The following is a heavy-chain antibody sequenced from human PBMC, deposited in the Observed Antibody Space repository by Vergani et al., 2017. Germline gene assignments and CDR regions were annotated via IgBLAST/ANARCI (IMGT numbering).Heavy chain of an antibody. D-gene: IGHD3-22*01. V-gene: IGHV3-23*01. J-gene: IGHJ4*02. CDR2: ISGSGGST. Sequence: VQLQESGPGLVKPSQTLSLTCTVSGGSISSGGYYWSWIRQHPGKGLEWVSAISGSGGSTYYADSVKGRFTISRDNSKNTLYLQMNSLRAEDTAVYYCAKEAPRYYDSSGYHLDYWGQGTLVTVSS. CDR1: GGSISSGGYY. CDR3: AKEAPRYYDSSGYHLDY.